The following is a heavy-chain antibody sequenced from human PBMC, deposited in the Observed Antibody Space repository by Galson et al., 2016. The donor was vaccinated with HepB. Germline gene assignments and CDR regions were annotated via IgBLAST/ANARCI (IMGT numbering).Heavy chain of an antibody. D-gene: IGHD1-26*01. Sequence: PALVKPTQTLTLTCTFSGFSLTTPGVGVGWIRQSPGKALEWLALTYWNDDKRYSPSLKSRLTITKDTSKNQVVLTLTNMDPVDTATYYCVHIVHSGSYYYFAYWGQGTLVTVSS. J-gene: IGHJ4*02. V-gene: IGHV2-5*01. CDR3: VHIVHSGSYYYFAY. CDR1: GFSLTTPGVG. CDR2: TYWNDDK.